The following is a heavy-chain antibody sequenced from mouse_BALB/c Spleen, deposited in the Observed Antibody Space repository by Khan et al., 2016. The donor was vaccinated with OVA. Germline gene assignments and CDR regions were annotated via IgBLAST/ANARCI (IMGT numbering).Heavy chain of an antibody. D-gene: IGHD2-2*01. CDR1: GFSLGNYS. CDR2: IWSAGST. CDR3: ARRDYGYGRGALFAH. Sequence: VQLKQSGPGLVQPSQSLSITCTVSGFSLGNYSVHWVRQSPGKGLEWLGVIWSAGSTDYNAAFISRLTISKDNSRSQVFFKVNSLQPNDSAIYXCARRDYGYGRGALFAHWGQGTLVTVSS. V-gene: IGHV2-2*02. J-gene: IGHJ3*01.